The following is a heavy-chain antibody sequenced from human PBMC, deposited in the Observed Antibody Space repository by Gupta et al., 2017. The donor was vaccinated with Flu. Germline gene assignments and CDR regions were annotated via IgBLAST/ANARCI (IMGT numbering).Heavy chain of an antibody. CDR3: VRDWSPTWQRGNYFDY. CDR1: FN. CDR2: ISSSSSYI. J-gene: IGHJ4*02. Sequence: FNMNWVRQASGEGLGWVSSISSSSSYIYYADSVEGRFTVSRDNSKNSLYLHLDSGRVEDAAVYYCVRDWSPTWQRGNYFDYWGQGTLVPVSS. D-gene: IGHD6-25*01. V-gene: IGHV3-21*01.